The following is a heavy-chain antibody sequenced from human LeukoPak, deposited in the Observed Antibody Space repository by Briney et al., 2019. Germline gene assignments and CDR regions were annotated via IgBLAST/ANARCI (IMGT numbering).Heavy chain of an antibody. CDR2: IGGSDGTT. CDR1: GFTFSRYA. V-gene: IGHV3-23*01. J-gene: IGHJ4*02. CDR3: AKVLDSGSFPDY. Sequence: GGSLRLSCAASGFTFSRYAMLWVRQSPGKGPEWVSAIGGSDGTTYYADSVKGRCIISRDNYKNILYLQMNSLRVEDTAIYYCAKVLDSGSFPDYWGQGTLATVSS. D-gene: IGHD1-26*01.